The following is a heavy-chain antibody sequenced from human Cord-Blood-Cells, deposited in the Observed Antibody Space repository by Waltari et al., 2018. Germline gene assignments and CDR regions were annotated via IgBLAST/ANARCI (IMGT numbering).Heavy chain of an antibody. CDR2: IKQDGSEK. V-gene: IGHV3-7*01. CDR1: GFTFSGYW. CDR3: ARDYSNYYFDY. D-gene: IGHD4-4*01. J-gene: IGHJ4*02. Sequence: EVQLVESGGGLVQPGGSLRLSCAASGFTFSGYWMRWVRQAPGKGLEWVANIKQDGSEKYYVDSVKGRFTISRDNAKNSLYLQMNSLRAEDTAVYYCARDYSNYYFDYWGQGTLVTVSS.